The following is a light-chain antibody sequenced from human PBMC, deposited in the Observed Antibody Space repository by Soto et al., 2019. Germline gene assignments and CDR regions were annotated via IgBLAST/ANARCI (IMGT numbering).Light chain of an antibody. Sequence: DIQMTQSPSSLSASVGDRGTITCRASHSISGYLNWYQQKPGKAPKLLIYAASTLESGVPSRFSGSGSGTDFTLTISSLQPEDFATYYCQQSFSTSVTFGQGTKVEI. CDR2: AAS. CDR3: QQSFSTSVT. J-gene: IGKJ1*01. V-gene: IGKV1-39*01. CDR1: HSISGY.